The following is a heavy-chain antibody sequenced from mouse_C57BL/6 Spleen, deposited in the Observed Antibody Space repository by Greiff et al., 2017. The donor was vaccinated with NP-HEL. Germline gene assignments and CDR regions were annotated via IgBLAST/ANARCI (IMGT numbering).Heavy chain of an antibody. CDR3: ARRGRDPYAMDY. CDR2: IYPGDGDT. J-gene: IGHJ4*01. V-gene: IGHV1-82*01. Sequence: QVQLQQSGPELVKPGASVKISCKASGYAFSSSWMNWVKQRPGKGLEWIGRIYPGDGDTNYNQKFKGKATLTVDTSSSTAYMQLSSLTSEDSAVYYCARRGRDPYAMDYWGQGTSVTVSS. CDR1: GYAFSSSW.